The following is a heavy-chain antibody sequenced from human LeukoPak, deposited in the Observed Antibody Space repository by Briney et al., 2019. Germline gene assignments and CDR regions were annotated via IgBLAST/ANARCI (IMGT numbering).Heavy chain of an antibody. V-gene: IGHV4-34*01. CDR3: ARGPDIVVVPAAMLYYYYGMDV. CDR2: INHSGST. J-gene: IGHJ6*02. CDR1: GRSFSGYY. Sequence: PSETLSLTCAVYGRSFSGYYWSWIRQPPGKGLEWIGEINHSGSTNYNPSLKSRVTISVDTSKNQFSLKLSSVTAADTAVYYCARGPDIVVVPAAMLYYYYGMDVWGQGTTVTVSS. D-gene: IGHD2-2*01.